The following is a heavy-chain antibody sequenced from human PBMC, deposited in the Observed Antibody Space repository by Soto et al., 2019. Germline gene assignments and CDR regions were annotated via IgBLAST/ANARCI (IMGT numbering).Heavy chain of an antibody. CDR2: IKQDGSEK. D-gene: IGHD3-10*01. Sequence: QPGGSLRLSCAASGFTFSSYWMSWVRQAPGKGLEWVANIKQDGSEKYYVDSVKGRFTISRDNAKNSLYLQMNSLRAEDTAVYYCARRRTYYYGSGPRYYFDYWGQGTLVTVSS. CDR1: GFTFSSYW. J-gene: IGHJ4*02. V-gene: IGHV3-7*01. CDR3: ARRRTYYYGSGPRYYFDY.